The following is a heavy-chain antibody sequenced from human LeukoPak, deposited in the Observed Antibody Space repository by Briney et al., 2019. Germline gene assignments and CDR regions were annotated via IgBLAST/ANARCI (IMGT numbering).Heavy chain of an antibody. Sequence: PGGSLRLSCAASGFTFSSYSMNWVRQAPGKGLEWVSYISSSSSTIYYADSVKGRFTISRDNSKNTLYPQMNSLRAEDTAVYYCARLTGDDWYFHLWGRGTLVTVSS. J-gene: IGHJ2*01. V-gene: IGHV3-48*01. CDR1: GFTFSSYS. CDR2: ISSSSSTI. CDR3: ARLTGDDWYFHL. D-gene: IGHD3-9*01.